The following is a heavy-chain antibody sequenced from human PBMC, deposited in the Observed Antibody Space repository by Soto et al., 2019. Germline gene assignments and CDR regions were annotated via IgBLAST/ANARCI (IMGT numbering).Heavy chain of an antibody. CDR2: ISYDGSNK. V-gene: IGHV3-30-3*01. D-gene: IGHD5-18*01. Sequence: QVQLVESGGGVLQPGRSLRLSCAASGFTFSSYAMHWVRQAPGKGLEWVAVISYDGSNKYYADSVKGRFTISRDNSKNTLYLQMNSLRAEDTAVYYCARDEEGPLADTAMESNRVRYYYYGMDVWGQGTTVTVSS. CDR1: GFTFSSYA. J-gene: IGHJ6*02. CDR3: ARDEEGPLADTAMESNRVRYYYYGMDV.